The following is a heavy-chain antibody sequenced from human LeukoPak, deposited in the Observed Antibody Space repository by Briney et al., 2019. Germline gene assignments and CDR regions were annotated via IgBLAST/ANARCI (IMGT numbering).Heavy chain of an antibody. Sequence: EASVKVSCKASGYIFTSYAMHWVRQAPGQRLEWMGWINAGNGNTKYSQKFQGRVTITRDTSASTAYMELNSLRSEDTAVYYCARDRAVAGIPDYWGQGTLVTVSS. J-gene: IGHJ4*02. CDR3: ARDRAVAGIPDY. CDR1: GYIFTSYA. V-gene: IGHV1-3*01. CDR2: INAGNGNT. D-gene: IGHD6-19*01.